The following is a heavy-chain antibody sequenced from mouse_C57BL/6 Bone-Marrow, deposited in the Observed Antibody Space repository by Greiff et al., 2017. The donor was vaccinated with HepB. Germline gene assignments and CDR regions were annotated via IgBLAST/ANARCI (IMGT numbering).Heavy chain of an antibody. CDR2: IDPENGDT. V-gene: IGHV14-4*01. J-gene: IGHJ2*01. D-gene: IGHD2-1*01. CDR1: GFNIKDDY. CDR3: TTGYLLWSYFDY. Sequence: EVQGVESGAELVRPGASVKLSCTASGFNIKDDYMHWVKQRPEQGLEWIGWIDPENGDTEYASKFQGKATITADTSSNTAYLQLSSLTSEDTAVYYCTTGYLLWSYFDYWGQGTTLTVSS.